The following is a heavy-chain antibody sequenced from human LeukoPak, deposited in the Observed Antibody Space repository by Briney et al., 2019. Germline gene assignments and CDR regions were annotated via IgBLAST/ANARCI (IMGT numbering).Heavy chain of an antibody. V-gene: IGHV3-23*01. Sequence: GGSLRLSCAASGFTFSSYEMNWVRQAPGKGLEWVSGITGSGDRTYYADSVKGRFTIYRDNSKNTLYLQMNSLRAGDTAVYYCARDGDWGRYDHWGQGTLVIVSS. CDR3: ARDGDWGRYDH. CDR1: GFTFSSYE. J-gene: IGHJ4*02. CDR2: ITGSGDRT. D-gene: IGHD7-27*01.